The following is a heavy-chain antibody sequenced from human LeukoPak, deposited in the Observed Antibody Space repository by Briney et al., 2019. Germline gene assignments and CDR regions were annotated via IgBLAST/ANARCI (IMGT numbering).Heavy chain of an antibody. CDR2: ISWNSGRI. CDR3: AKVNWNYGFDP. D-gene: IGHD1-7*01. Sequence: GGSLRLSCAASGFTFDDYAMHWVRQAPGKGLEWVSGISWNSGRIAYADSVKGRFTISRDNAKNSLYLQMNSLRAEDTALYYCAKVNWNYGFDPWGQGTLVTVSS. V-gene: IGHV3-9*01. CDR1: GFTFDDYA. J-gene: IGHJ5*02.